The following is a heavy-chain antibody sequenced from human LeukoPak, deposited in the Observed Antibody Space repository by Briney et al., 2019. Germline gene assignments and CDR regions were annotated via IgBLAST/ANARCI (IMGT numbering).Heavy chain of an antibody. J-gene: IGHJ4*02. CDR3: ASGYCSGGSCYYNESDY. CDR2: INSDGRST. CDR1: GFTFSSYW. D-gene: IGHD2-15*01. V-gene: IGHV3-74*01. Sequence: GGSLRLSCAASGFTFSSYWMHWVRQAPGKGLVWVSRINSDGRSTSYADSVKGRFTISRDNAKNTLYLQMNSLRAEDTAVYYCASGYCSGGSCYYNESDYWGQGTLVTVSS.